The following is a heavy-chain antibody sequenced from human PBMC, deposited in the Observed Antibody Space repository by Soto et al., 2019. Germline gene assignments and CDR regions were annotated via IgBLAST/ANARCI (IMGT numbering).Heavy chain of an antibody. CDR1: GFSFSSYG. V-gene: IGHV3-33*01. J-gene: IGHJ3*02. CDR2: IWYDGSNK. Sequence: QVQLVESGGGVVQSGRSLRLSCAASGFSFSSYGMHGVRQAPGKGLEWVAVIWYDGSNKYYADSVKGRFTISRDNSKNTLYLLMNSLRAEDTAVYYCARDGSGDRHAFDIWGQGTMVTVSS. D-gene: IGHD3-10*01. CDR3: ARDGSGDRHAFDI.